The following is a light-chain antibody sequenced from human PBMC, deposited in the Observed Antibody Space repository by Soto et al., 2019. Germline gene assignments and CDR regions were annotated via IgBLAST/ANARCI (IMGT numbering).Light chain of an antibody. CDR1: SSNIGSNY. Sequence: LTQPPSASGTPGQRVTISCSGSSSNIGSNYVYWYQQLPGTAPKLLIYRNNQRPSGVPDRFSGSKSGTSASLAISGLRSEDEADYYCAAWDDSLSGPVFGGGTQLTVL. V-gene: IGLV1-47*01. J-gene: IGLJ7*01. CDR2: RNN. CDR3: AAWDDSLSGPV.